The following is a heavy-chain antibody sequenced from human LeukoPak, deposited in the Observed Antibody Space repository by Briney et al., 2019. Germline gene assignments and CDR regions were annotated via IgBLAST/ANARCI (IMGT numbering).Heavy chain of an antibody. CDR1: GFTFSNNY. CDR3: AREYNVRPIFDY. Sequence: GGSLRLSCAVSGFTFSNNYMSWVRQAPGKGLEWVSVMYSGGSTYYADSVKGRFTISRDNSKNTLYLQMKSLRAEDTAVYYCAREYNVRPIFDYWGQGTLVTVSS. CDR2: MYSGGST. V-gene: IGHV3-53*01. D-gene: IGHD1-14*01. J-gene: IGHJ4*02.